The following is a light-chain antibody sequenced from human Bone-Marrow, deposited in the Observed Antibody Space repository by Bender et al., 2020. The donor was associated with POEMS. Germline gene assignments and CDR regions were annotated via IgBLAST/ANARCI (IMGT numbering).Light chain of an antibody. J-gene: IGLJ2*01. V-gene: IGLV2-14*02. Sequence: QSALSQPASVSGSPGLSITISCTGTASDVGSYNLVSWYQQYPDRAPTLIIYEVTERPSGVSSRFSGSKSGNTASLTISGLQAEVEADYYCSSYSGSSTVVLFGGGTKLTVL. CDR2: EVT. CDR3: SSYSGSSTVVL. CDR1: ASDVGSYNL.